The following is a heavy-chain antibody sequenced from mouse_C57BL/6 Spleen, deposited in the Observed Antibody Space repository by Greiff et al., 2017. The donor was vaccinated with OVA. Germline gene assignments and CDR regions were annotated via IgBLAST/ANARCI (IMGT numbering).Heavy chain of an antibody. J-gene: IGHJ4*01. CDR1: GFSFTSYG. Sequence: VKLQESGPGLVQPSQTLSLSCTVSGFSFTSYGVHWVRQSPGKGLEWLGVIWSGGGTDYNAAFISRLSISKVNSKSQVFFKMNSLQADDTAIYYCARLGAMDYWGQGTSVTVSS. D-gene: IGHD3-3*01. CDR2: IWSGGGT. CDR3: ARLGAMDY. V-gene: IGHV2-2*01.